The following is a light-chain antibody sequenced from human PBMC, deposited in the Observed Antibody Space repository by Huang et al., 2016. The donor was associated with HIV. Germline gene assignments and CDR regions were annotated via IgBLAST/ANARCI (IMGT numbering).Light chain of an antibody. CDR1: QRVSSN. Sequence: EIVMTQSPATLSVSPGERVTLSCRASQRVSSNLAWYQHTPGQAPRLLIYGASTRATGIPARFRGSGSGTEFTLTISTLQSEDFAVYYCQQYNNWPPNTFGQGTKLEIK. CDR3: QQYNNWPPNT. J-gene: IGKJ2*01. V-gene: IGKV3-15*01. CDR2: GAS.